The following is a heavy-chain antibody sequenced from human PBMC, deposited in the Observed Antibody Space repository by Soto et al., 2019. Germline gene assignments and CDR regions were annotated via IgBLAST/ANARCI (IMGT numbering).Heavy chain of an antibody. CDR1: GFSLTTSGVG. V-gene: IGHV2-5*02. Sequence: QITLKESGPTLVKPTQTLTLTCTFSGFSLTTSGVGVGWIRQPPGQALEWLALIYWDDDKRYNPSLRSRLTITKDTSKNQVVLTMTNMDPVDTATYSCAHRLSGDTGNWNYRAFDYWGQGTLVTVSS. J-gene: IGHJ4*02. CDR2: IYWDDDK. D-gene: IGHD1-7*01. CDR3: AHRLSGDTGNWNYRAFDY.